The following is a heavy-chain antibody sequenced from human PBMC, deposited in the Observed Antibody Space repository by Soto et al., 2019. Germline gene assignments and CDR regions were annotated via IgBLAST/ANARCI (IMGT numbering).Heavy chain of an antibody. CDR2: ILHDGNNK. Sequence: QVQLVESGGGVVQPGRSLRLSCAASGFTISNYIMHWVRQAPGKGLEWVAMILHDGNNKYYADSVKGRFTISRDNSKNTLYLQMKSLRTEDTAMYYCARDDEDGSYCDLGYWGQGTLVTVSS. J-gene: IGHJ4*02. D-gene: IGHD3-10*01. V-gene: IGHV3-30-3*01. CDR3: ARDDEDGSYCDLGY. CDR1: GFTISNYI.